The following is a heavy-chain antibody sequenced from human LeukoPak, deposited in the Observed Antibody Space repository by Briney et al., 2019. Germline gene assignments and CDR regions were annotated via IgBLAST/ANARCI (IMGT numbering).Heavy chain of an antibody. CDR2: IYYSGST. V-gene: IGHV4-59*01. CDR3: ARVRGSGIRWFDP. CDR1: GGSISSYY. J-gene: IGHJ5*02. D-gene: IGHD3-10*01. Sequence: SETLSLTCTVSGGSISSYYWSWIRQPPGKGLERIGYIYYSGSTNYNPSLKSRVTISVDTSKNQFSLKLSSVTAADTAVYYCARVRGSGIRWFDPWGQGTLVTVSS.